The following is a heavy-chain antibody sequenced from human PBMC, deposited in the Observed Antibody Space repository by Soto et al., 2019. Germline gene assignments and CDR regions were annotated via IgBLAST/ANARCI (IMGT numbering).Heavy chain of an antibody. CDR2: IYYSGST. D-gene: IGHD1-26*01. Sequence: SETLSLTCTVSGGSISSGDYYWSWIRQPPGKGLEWIGYIYYSGSTNYTPSLKSRVTISVDTSKNQFSLKLSSVTAADTAVYYCARRWGPTFDFWGQGTLVTVSS. V-gene: IGHV4-61*08. J-gene: IGHJ4*02. CDR1: GGSISSGDYY. CDR3: ARRWGPTFDF.